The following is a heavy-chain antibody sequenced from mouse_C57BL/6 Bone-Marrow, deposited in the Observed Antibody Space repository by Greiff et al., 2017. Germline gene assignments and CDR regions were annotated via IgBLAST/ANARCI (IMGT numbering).Heavy chain of an antibody. V-gene: IGHV1-69*01. CDR3: ARDGSSYNYAMDD. CDR1: GYTFTSYW. J-gene: IGHJ4*01. D-gene: IGHD1-1*01. Sequence: QVQLQQPGAELVMPGASVQLSCKASGYTFTSYWMHWVKQRPGHGLEWLGEIDPSYSYPNYNQKFKGKSTLTVDKSSSTADRQLSSLTSEDSAVDDGARDGSSYNYAMDDWGQGTSVTVSS. CDR2: IDPSYSYP.